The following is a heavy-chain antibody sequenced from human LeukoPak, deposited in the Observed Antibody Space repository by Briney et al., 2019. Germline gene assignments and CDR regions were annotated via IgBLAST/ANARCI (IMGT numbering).Heavy chain of an antibody. J-gene: IGHJ4*02. CDR2: IYTTGRA. CDR1: TGSINSYY. Sequence: SETLSLTCRVSTGSINSYYCGGVRQPAGRGRQWIGRIYTTGRADYDPSLQSRVAMSIDTSRKQFSLNLKSVTAADTATYFCARHGYTASHFFLVYWSQGAPVTVSS. D-gene: IGHD5-18*01. V-gene: IGHV4-4*07. CDR3: ARHGYTASHFFLVY.